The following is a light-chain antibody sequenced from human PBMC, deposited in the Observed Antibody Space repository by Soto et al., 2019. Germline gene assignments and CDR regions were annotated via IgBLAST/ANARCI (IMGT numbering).Light chain of an antibody. V-gene: IGLV1-44*01. J-gene: IGLJ1*01. CDR2: GND. CDR3: ATWDDSLNGYV. CDR1: SSNVGSNT. Sequence: QSVLTQSPSASGTPGQRVTISCSGSSSNVGSNTVNWYQQLPGTAPKLLMFGNDQRPSGVPDRFSGSKSGTSASLAISGLQSEDEADYYCATWDDSLNGYVFGTGTKVTVL.